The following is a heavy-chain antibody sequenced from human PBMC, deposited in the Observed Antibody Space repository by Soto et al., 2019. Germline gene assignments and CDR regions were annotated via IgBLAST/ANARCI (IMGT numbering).Heavy chain of an antibody. J-gene: IGHJ5*02. CDR2: INQSGTT. V-gene: IGHV4-34*01. CDR3: ARAVPAAKWFDP. D-gene: IGHD2-2*01. CDR1: GGSFSVYY. Sequence: AETLSLTCAVYGGSFSVYYWSWIRQSPGKGLEWIGEINQSGTTSYNPSLKSRVTISLDTANNHFSLKLTSVTAADTAVYYCARAVPAAKWFDPWGQGTLVTVSS.